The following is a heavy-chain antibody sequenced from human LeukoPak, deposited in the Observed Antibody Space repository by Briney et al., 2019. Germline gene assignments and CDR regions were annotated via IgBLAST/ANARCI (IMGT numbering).Heavy chain of an antibody. CDR3: ARARDGYNYWFDP. J-gene: IGHJ5*02. CDR2: INPNSGGT. V-gene: IGHV1-2*06. D-gene: IGHD5-24*01. CDR1: GGTFSSDA. Sequence: ASVKVSCKASGGTFSSDAISWVRQAPGQGLEWMGRINPNSGGTNYAQKFQGRVTMTRDTSISTAYMELSRLRSDDTAVYYCARARDGYNYWFDPWGQGTLVTVSS.